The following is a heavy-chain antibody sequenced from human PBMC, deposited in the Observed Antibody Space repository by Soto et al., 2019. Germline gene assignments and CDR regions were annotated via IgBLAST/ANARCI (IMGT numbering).Heavy chain of an antibody. CDR2: ISYDGSYK. Sequence: QVQLVESGGGVVQPGRSLRLSCAASGFTFSSYGMHWVRQAPGKRLEWVAVISYDGSYKYYADSVKGRFTISRDNSKNTLYLQMNSLRAEDTAVYYCAKWNGGFDYWGQGTLVTVSS. CDR3: AKWNGGFDY. V-gene: IGHV3-30*18. D-gene: IGHD3-16*01. J-gene: IGHJ4*02. CDR1: GFTFSSYG.